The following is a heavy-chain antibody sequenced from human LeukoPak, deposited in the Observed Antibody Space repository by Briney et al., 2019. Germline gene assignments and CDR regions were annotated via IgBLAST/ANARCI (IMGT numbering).Heavy chain of an antibody. D-gene: IGHD3-22*01. CDR1: GYTFTSYG. J-gene: IGHJ4*02. V-gene: IGHV1-18*01. CDR2: ISAYNGNT. CDR3: ARDYYDSSGYYYVFAY. Sequence: ASVKVSCKSSGYTFTSYGIIWVRQAPGQGLEWMGWISAYNGNTNQAQKLQGRVTVTTDTSTRTAYMELRSLRSDDTAVYYCARDYYDSSGYYYVFAYWGQGTLVTVSS.